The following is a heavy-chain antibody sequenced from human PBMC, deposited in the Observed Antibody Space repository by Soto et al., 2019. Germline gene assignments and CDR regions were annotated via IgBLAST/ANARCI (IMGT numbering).Heavy chain of an antibody. J-gene: IGHJ6*02. CDR3: AKSRYSSTRYGMDV. V-gene: IGHV3-23*01. CDR2: VSGSGDST. D-gene: IGHD3-9*01. CDR1: GFTFSSYA. Sequence: EVQVLESGGGSVQPGGSLRLSCAASGFTFSSYAMNWVRQAPGKGLDWVSAVSGSGDSTYYGDSVKGRFTISRDNSKNTLYLQMNSLRAEDTAVYYCAKSRYSSTRYGMDVWGQGITVTVSS.